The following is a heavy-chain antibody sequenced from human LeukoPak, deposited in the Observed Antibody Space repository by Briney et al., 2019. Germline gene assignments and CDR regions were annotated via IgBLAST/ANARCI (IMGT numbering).Heavy chain of an antibody. CDR2: ISSSSSYI. CDR1: GFTFSSYS. CDR3: ASSWYSSSWYSSY. Sequence: GGSLRLSCAASGFTFSSYSINWVRQAPGKGLEWVSSISSSSSYIYYADSVKGRFTISRDNAKNSLYLQMNSLRAEDTAVYYCASSWYSSSWYSSYWGQGTLVTVSS. D-gene: IGHD6-13*01. J-gene: IGHJ4*02. V-gene: IGHV3-21*01.